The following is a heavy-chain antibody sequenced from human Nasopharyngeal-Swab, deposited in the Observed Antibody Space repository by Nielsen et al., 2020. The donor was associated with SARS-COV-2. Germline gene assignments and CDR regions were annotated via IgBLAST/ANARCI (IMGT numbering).Heavy chain of an antibody. CDR2: ISSSSSYI. V-gene: IGHV3-21*01. CDR1: GFTFSSYS. Sequence: GGSPRLSCAASGFTFSSYSMNWVRQAPGKGLEWVSSISSSSSYIYCADSVKGRFTISRDNAKNSLYLQMNSLRAEDTAVYYCARGDIVVVVAATHDDYWGQGTLVTVSS. J-gene: IGHJ4*02. D-gene: IGHD2-15*01. CDR3: ARGDIVVVVAATHDDY.